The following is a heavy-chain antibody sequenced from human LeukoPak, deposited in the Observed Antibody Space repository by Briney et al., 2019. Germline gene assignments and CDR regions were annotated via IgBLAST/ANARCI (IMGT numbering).Heavy chain of an antibody. CDR3: ASVLRFLEWLEYNWFDP. D-gene: IGHD3-3*01. CDR2: IYYSGST. CDR1: GGSISSYY. Sequence: SETLSLTCTVSGGSISSYYWSWIRQPPGKGLEWIGSIYYSGSTYYNPSLKSRVTISVDTSKNQFSLKLSSVTAADTAVYYCASVLRFLEWLEYNWFDPWGQGTLVTVSS. V-gene: IGHV4-59*12. J-gene: IGHJ5*02.